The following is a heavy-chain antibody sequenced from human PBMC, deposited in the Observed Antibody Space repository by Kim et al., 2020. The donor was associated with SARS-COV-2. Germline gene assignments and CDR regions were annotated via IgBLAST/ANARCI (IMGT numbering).Heavy chain of an antibody. V-gene: IGHV3-23*01. J-gene: IGHJ4*02. D-gene: IGHD6-13*01. CDR3: AKDYQKTQQLVRGGYFDY. Sequence: GRFTISRDNSKNTLYLQMNSLRAEDTAVYYCAKDYQKTQQLVRGGYFDYWGQGTLVTVSS.